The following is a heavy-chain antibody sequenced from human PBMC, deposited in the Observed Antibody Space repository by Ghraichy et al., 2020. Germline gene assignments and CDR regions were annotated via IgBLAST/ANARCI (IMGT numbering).Heavy chain of an antibody. CDR2: IKQDGSEK. Sequence: VGSLRLSCAASGFTFSSYWMSWVRQAPGKGLEWVANIKQDGSEKYYVDSVKGRFTISRDNAKNSLYLQMNSLRAEDTAVYYCAREGARYFDWLSTPDWYFDLWGRGTLVTVSS. D-gene: IGHD3-9*01. V-gene: IGHV3-7*01. CDR1: GFTFSSYW. J-gene: IGHJ2*01. CDR3: AREGARYFDWLSTPDWYFDL.